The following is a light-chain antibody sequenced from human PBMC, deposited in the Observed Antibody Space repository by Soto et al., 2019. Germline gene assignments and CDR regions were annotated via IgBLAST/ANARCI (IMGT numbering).Light chain of an antibody. CDR1: QNISSN. V-gene: IGKV3-15*01. CDR2: GAS. Sequence: EIVMTQSPATLSVSPGERATISCRASQNISSNLAWYQQKPGQAPRLLIDGASTRATGIPARFSGSGSGTEFTLTISSLQSEDFAVYYCQQYNNWLWTFGQGTKVEIK. CDR3: QQYNNWLWT. J-gene: IGKJ1*01.